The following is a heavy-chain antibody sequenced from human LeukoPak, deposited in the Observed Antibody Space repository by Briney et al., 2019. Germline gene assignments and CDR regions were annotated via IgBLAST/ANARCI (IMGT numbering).Heavy chain of an antibody. J-gene: IGHJ4*02. CDR3: TRAEVAENY. CDR1: GFTFSGSA. CDR2: IRSKANSYAT. Sequence: GGSLKLSCAASGFTFSGSAMHWVRQASGKGLEWVGRIRSKANSYATAYAASVKGRFTISRDDSKNTAYLQMNSLKTEDTAVYYCTRAEVAENYWGQGTLVTVSS. V-gene: IGHV3-73*01. D-gene: IGHD2-15*01.